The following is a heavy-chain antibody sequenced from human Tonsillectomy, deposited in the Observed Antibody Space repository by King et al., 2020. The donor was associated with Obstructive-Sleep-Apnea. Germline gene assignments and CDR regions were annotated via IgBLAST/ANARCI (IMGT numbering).Heavy chain of an antibody. CDR2: IYHVDSNT. J-gene: IGHJ4*02. D-gene: IGHD6-19*01. Sequence: QLVQSGAEVKKPGGSLKISCTGSGYSFNSYWIGWVRQMTGEGLEWMGTIYHVDSNTRYIPSSQGQVTFSADKSIRTAYLQWSSLKASDTAMYYCAKADYSSGWSTFDFWGQGTLVTVSS. V-gene: IGHV5-51*01. CDR3: AKADYSSGWSTFDF. CDR1: GYSFNSYW.